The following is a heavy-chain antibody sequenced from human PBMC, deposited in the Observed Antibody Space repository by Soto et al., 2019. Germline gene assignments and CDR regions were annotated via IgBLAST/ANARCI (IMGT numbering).Heavy chain of an antibody. CDR3: AKDLLVRKLRDGHNLRPRYFDY. CDR1: GFTFSSYA. V-gene: IGHV3-23*01. J-gene: IGHJ4*02. Sequence: GGSLRLSCAASGFTFSSYAMSWVRQAPGKGLEWVSASSGSGGSTYYADSVKGRFTISRDNSKNTLYLQMNSLRAEDTAVSYCAKDLLVRKLRDGHNLRPRYFDYCGQGTLVTVSP. CDR2: SSGSGGST. D-gene: IGHD6-13*01.